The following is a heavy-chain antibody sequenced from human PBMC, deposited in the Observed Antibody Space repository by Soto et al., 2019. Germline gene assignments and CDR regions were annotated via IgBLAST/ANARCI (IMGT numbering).Heavy chain of an antibody. CDR2: MNPISGNT. CDR1: GYTFISHD. D-gene: IGHD3-10*01. CDR3: ARGRYAIRGAFIRGELDY. V-gene: IGHV1-8*01. Sequence: QVQLVQSGAGVKMPGASVRVSCKASGYTFISHDISWVRQATGQGLEWMGWMNPISGNTGYGQKFQGRVTMNINTSTSTAYMELSSLRSDDTAVYFCARGRYAIRGAFIRGELDYWGQGSLVIVSS. J-gene: IGHJ4*02.